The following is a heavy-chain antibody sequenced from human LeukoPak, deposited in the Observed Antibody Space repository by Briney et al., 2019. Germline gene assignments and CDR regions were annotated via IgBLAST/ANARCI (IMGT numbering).Heavy chain of an antibody. D-gene: IGHD1-26*01. CDR3: ARVGATRDYYYYYGMDV. J-gene: IGHJ6*02. V-gene: IGHV4-59*08. CDR2: IYYSGST. CDR1: GGSISSYY. Sequence: RASETLSLTCTVSGGSISSYYWSWIRQPPGKGLEWIGYIYYSGSTNYNPSLKSRVTISVDTSKNQFSLKLSSVTAADTAVYYCARVGATRDYYYYYGMDVWGQGTTVTVSS.